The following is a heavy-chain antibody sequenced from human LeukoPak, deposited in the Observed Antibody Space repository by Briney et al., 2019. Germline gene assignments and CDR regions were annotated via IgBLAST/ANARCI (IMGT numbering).Heavy chain of an antibody. CDR2: ISYDGSNK. CDR3: AKDQGGYSYGPYY. D-gene: IGHD5-18*01. J-gene: IGHJ4*02. Sequence: GGSLRLSCAASGFTFSSYGMHWVRQAPGKGLEWVAVISYDGSNKYYADSVKGRFTISRDNSKNTLYLQMNSLRAEDTAVYYCAKDQGGYSYGPYYWGQGTLVTVSS. V-gene: IGHV3-30*18. CDR1: GFTFSSYG.